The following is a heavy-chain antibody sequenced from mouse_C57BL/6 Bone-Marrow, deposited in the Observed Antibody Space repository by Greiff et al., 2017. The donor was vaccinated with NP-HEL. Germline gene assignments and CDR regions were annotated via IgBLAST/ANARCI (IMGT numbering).Heavy chain of an antibody. CDR1: GYAFSSSW. V-gene: IGHV1-82*01. CDR3: ARQLRLRPFAY. D-gene: IGHD3-2*02. Sequence: QVQLQQSGPELVKPGASVKISCKASGYAFSSSWMNWVKQRPGKGLEWIGRIYPGDGDTKYNGKFKGKATLTADKSSSTAYMQLSSLTSEDSAVYFCARQLRLRPFAYWGQGTLVTVSA. CDR2: IYPGDGDT. J-gene: IGHJ3*01.